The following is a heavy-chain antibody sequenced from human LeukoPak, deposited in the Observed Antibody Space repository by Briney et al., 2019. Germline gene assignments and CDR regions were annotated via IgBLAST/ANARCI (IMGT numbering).Heavy chain of an antibody. V-gene: IGHV4-34*01. Sequence: SETLSLTCAVYGGSFSGYYWSWIRQPPGKGLEWIGEINHSGSTNYNPSLTSRVTISVDTSKNQFSLKLSSVTAADTAVYYCARGGSRITMVRGVDNWFDPWGQGTLVTVSS. CDR1: GGSFSGYY. CDR3: ARGGSRITMVRGVDNWFDP. D-gene: IGHD3-10*01. CDR2: INHSGST. J-gene: IGHJ5*02.